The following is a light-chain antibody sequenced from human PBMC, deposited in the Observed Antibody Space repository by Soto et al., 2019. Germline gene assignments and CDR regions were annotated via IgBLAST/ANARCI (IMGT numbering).Light chain of an antibody. V-gene: IGKV3-20*01. Sequence: EIVLTQSPGTLSLSPGERASLSCRASQSVAKNYLAWYQQKPGQALRLLISDAASRATGIPDRFSGSGSGPSFTLTNSRLEDEDFAVYFCQQYATSPLTFGGGTKVEIK. CDR2: DAA. J-gene: IGKJ4*01. CDR3: QQYATSPLT. CDR1: QSVAKNY.